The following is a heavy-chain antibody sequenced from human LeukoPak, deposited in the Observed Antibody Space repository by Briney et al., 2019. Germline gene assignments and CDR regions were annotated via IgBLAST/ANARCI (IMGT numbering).Heavy chain of an antibody. CDR1: GGSISSYY. CDR2: IYYSGST. J-gene: IGHJ4*02. D-gene: IGHD5-18*01. Sequence: SETLSLTCTVSGGSISSYYWSWIRQPPRKGLEWIGYIYYSGSTNYNPSLKIRVTISVDTSKNQFSLKLSSVTAADTAVYYCARGEPDSYGGPVEDYWGQGTLVTVSS. V-gene: IGHV4-59*01. CDR3: ARGEPDSYGGPVEDY.